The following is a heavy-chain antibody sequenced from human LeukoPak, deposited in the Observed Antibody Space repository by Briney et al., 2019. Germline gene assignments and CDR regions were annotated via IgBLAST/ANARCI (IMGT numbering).Heavy chain of an antibody. J-gene: IGHJ3*02. D-gene: IGHD7-27*01. CDR3: AKHVSTGANAFDI. CDR1: GFIFSNYA. CDR2: ISGSGDST. V-gene: IGHV3-23*01. Sequence: PGGSLRLSCAASGFIFSNYAMSWVRQAPGKGLEWVSAISGSGDSTYDADSVKGRFTISGDNSKNTLYLQMNSLRVGDTAVYYCAKHVSTGANAFDIWGQGTMVTISS.